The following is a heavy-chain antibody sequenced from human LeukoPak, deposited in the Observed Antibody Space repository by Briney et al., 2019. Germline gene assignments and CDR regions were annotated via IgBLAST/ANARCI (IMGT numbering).Heavy chain of an antibody. CDR3: ARTEDIVVVVAAFHDAFDI. D-gene: IGHD2-15*01. V-gene: IGHV1-2*02. CDR1: GYTFTNFG. J-gene: IGHJ3*02. CDR2: INPNSGGT. Sequence: ASVKVSCKASGYTFTNFGISWARQAPGQGLEWMGWINPNSGGTNYAQKFQGRVTMTRDTSISTAYMELSRLRSDDTAVYYCARTEDIVVVVAAFHDAFDIWGQGTMVTVSS.